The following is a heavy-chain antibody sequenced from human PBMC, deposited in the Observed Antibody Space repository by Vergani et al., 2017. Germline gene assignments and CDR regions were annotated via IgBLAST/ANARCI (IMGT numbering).Heavy chain of an antibody. Sequence: QVQLVESGGGVVQPGRSLRLSCAASGFTFSSYGMHWVRQAPGKGLEWVAVISYDGSNKYYADSVKGRFTISRDNSKNTLYLQRNSLRAEDTAVYYCAKDPSAPTVTSDYYYYYGMDVWGQGTTVTVSS. CDR1: GFTFSSYG. CDR3: AKDPSAPTVTSDYYYYYGMDV. V-gene: IGHV3-30*18. CDR2: ISYDGSNK. J-gene: IGHJ6*02. D-gene: IGHD4-11*01.